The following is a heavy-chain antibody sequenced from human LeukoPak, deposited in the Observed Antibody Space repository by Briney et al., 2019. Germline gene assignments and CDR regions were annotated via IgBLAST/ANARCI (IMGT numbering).Heavy chain of an antibody. CDR3: ARFAQQQHYYYYGMDV. Sequence: ASVTVSCKASGYTFTGYYMHWVRQAPGQGLEWMGWINPNSGGTNYAQKFQGRVTMTRDTSISTAYMELSRLRSDDTAVYYCARFAQQQHYYYYGMDVWGQGTTVTVSS. J-gene: IGHJ6*02. CDR1: GYTFTGYY. V-gene: IGHV1-2*02. D-gene: IGHD6-13*01. CDR2: INPNSGGT.